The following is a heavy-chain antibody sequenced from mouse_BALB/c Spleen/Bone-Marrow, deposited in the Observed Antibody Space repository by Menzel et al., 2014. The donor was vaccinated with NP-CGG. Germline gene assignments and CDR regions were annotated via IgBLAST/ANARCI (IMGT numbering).Heavy chain of an antibody. CDR2: ISTYSGNT. D-gene: IGHD1-1*01. CDR1: GYTFTDYA. Sequence: VKLMESGPELVRPGASVKISCKGSGYTFTDYAMHWVKQSHAKSLEWIGVISTYSGNTNYNQKFKGKATMTVDKSSSTAYMELARLTSEDSAIYYCARGGIYYGSSSFAYWGQGTLVTVSA. CDR3: ARGGIYYGSSSFAY. V-gene: IGHV1-67*01. J-gene: IGHJ3*01.